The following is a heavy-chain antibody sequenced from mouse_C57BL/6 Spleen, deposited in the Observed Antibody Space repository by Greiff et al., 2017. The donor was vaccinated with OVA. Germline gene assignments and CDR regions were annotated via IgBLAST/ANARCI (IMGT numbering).Heavy chain of an antibody. V-gene: IGHV1-80*01. Sequence: VQLQQSGAELVKPGASVTLSCKASGYAFSSYWMNWVKQRPGQGLEWIGQIYPGDGDTTYNEKFKGKATLTADTSSSTAYMQLSSLTTEESAVECCARRTTVVDTGGCDYWGQGTTLTVSS. CDR2: IYPGDGDT. CDR1: GYAFSSYW. J-gene: IGHJ2*01. D-gene: IGHD1-1*01. CDR3: ARRTTVVDTGGCDY.